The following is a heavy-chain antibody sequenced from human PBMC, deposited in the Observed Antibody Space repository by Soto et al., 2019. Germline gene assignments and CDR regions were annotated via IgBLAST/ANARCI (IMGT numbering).Heavy chain of an antibody. CDR3: ARGTYHYGDYYDY. D-gene: IGHD4-17*01. CDR1: GFTVSSNY. Sequence: GGSLRLSCAASGFTVSSNYMSWVRQAPGKGLEWVSVIYSGGSTYYADSVKGRFTISRDNSKNTLYLQMNSLRAEDTAVYYCARGTYHYGDYYDYWGQGTLVTVSS. CDR2: IYSGGST. J-gene: IGHJ4*02. V-gene: IGHV3-66*01.